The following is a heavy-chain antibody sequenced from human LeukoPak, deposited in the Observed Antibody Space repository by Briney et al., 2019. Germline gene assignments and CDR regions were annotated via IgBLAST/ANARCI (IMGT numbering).Heavy chain of an antibody. CDR2: ISGSGGST. J-gene: IGHJ3*02. CDR3: AKAGGSYYVFYPGQDAFDI. CDR1: GFTFSSYA. D-gene: IGHD1-26*01. Sequence: PGGSLRLSCAASGFTFSSYAMSWVRQAPGKGLEWVSAISGSGGSTYYADSVKGRFTISRDNSKNTLYLQMNSLRAEDTAVYYCAKAGGSYYVFYPGQDAFDIWGQGTMVTVSS. V-gene: IGHV3-23*01.